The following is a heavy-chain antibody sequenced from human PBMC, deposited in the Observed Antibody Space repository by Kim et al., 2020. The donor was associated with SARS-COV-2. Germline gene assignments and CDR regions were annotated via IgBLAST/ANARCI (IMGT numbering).Heavy chain of an antibody. D-gene: IGHD6-13*01. J-gene: IGHJ5*02. Sequence: SETLSLTCAVYGGSFSGYYWSWIRQPPGKGLEWIGEINHSGSTNYNPSLKSRVTISLDTSKNQFSLKLSSVTAADTAVYYCARGREVKQQLVLGWFDPWGQGTLVTVSS. CDR2: INHSGST. CDR3: ARGREVKQQLVLGWFDP. V-gene: IGHV4-34*01. CDR1: GGSFSGYY.